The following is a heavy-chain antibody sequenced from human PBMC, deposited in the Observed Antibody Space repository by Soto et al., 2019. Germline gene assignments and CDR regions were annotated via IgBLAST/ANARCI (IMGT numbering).Heavy chain of an antibody. CDR2: LNGDGSST. CDR3: ASPRTGGFFDY. J-gene: IGHJ4*01. Sequence: GGSLRLSCAASGFTFSNAWMHWVRQAPGKGLEWVTRLNGDGSSTNSADSVRGRFTISRDNAKNTAYLQMNSLRAEDTAVYYCASPRTGGFFDYWGHGTLVPVSS. D-gene: IGHD3-10*01. V-gene: IGHV3-74*01. CDR1: GFTFSNAW.